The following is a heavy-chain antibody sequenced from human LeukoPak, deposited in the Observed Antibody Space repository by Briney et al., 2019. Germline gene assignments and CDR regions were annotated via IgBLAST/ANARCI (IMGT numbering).Heavy chain of an antibody. CDR1: DGSFSGYY. Sequence: SETLSLTCAGYDGSFSGYYWRWIRQPPGKGLEWIGEINHSGSTNYNPSLKSRVTISVDTSKNQFSLKLSSVTAADTAVYYCARGHDYYDSSGYYADYWGRGTLVTVSS. CDR2: INHSGST. V-gene: IGHV4-34*01. J-gene: IGHJ4*02. D-gene: IGHD3-22*01. CDR3: ARGHDYYDSSGYYADY.